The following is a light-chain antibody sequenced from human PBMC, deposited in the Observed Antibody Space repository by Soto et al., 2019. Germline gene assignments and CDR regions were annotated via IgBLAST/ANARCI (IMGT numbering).Light chain of an antibody. V-gene: IGKV1-39*01. CDR2: TAA. CDR3: QQSYSTPYT. Sequence: IQMTQSPSSLSASVGDRVTITCRASQRITTYLNWYQQKPGKAPKLLISTAATLQGGVPSRFSGSGSGTDFTLTITTLQPEDFATYFCQQSYSTPYTFAQGTKLEIK. J-gene: IGKJ2*01. CDR1: QRITTY.